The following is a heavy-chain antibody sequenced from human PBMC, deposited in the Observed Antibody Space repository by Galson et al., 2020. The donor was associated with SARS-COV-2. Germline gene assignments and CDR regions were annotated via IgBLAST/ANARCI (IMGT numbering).Heavy chain of an antibody. CDR3: ARDSGAARSFDY. D-gene: IGHD6-6*01. CDR2: ISYDGSNK. V-gene: IGHV3-30*04. Sequence: GESLKISCAASGFTFSSYAMHWVRQAPGKGLEWVAVISYDGSNKYYADSVKGRFTISRDNSKNTLYLQMNSLRAEDTAVYYCARDSGAARSFDYWGQGTLVTVSS. CDR1: GFTFSSYA. J-gene: IGHJ4*02.